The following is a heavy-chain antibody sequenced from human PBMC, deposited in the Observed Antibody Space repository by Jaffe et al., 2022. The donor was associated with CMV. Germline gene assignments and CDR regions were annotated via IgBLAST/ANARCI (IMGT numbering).Heavy chain of an antibody. Sequence: QLQLQESGPGLVKPSETLSLTCTVSGGSISSSSYYWGWIRQPPGKGLEWIGSIYYSGSTYYNPSLKSRVTISVDTSKNQFSLKLSSVTAADTAVYYCARRGITMVRGVIGDWFDPWGQGTLVTVSS. J-gene: IGHJ5*02. CDR1: GGSISSSSYY. V-gene: IGHV4-39*01. CDR2: IYYSGST. CDR3: ARRGITMVRGVIGDWFDP. D-gene: IGHD3-10*01.